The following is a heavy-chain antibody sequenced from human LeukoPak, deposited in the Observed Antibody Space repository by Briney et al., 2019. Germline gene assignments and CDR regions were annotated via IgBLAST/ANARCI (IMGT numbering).Heavy chain of an antibody. V-gene: IGHV1-69*10. CDR3: ARNSQRSHYYDSSGYWYYFDY. CDR1: GGTFSSYA. D-gene: IGHD3-22*01. CDR2: IIPILGTA. Sequence: SVKVSCKASGGTFSSYAISWVRQAPGQGLEWMGGIIPILGTANYAQKFQGRVTITADKSTSTAYMELSSLRSEDTAVYYCARNSQRSHYYDSSGYWYYFDYWGQGTLVTVSS. J-gene: IGHJ4*02.